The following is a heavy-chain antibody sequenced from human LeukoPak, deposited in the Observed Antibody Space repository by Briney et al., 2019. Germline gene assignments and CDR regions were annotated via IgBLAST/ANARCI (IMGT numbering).Heavy chain of an antibody. D-gene: IGHD6-13*01. Sequence: PGGSLRLSCAASGFTFSSYAMTWVRRAPGKGLEWVSGISGSGTNTYYADSVKGRFTLSRDNSKNTLYLQMNSLRAEDTAVYYCAKGSTSNWYSVEYWGQGTLVTVSS. CDR1: GFTFSSYA. CDR3: AKGSTSNWYSVEY. V-gene: IGHV3-23*01. J-gene: IGHJ4*02. CDR2: ISGSGTNT.